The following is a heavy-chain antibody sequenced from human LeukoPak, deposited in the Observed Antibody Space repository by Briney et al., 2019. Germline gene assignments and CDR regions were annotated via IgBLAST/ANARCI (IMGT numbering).Heavy chain of an antibody. Sequence: ASVKVSCKASGYTFDNFYIHWVRQAPGQGPEWMGWINGNDGSTKYAQKFQGRITMTRVTAISTVYTDLSGLRPDDTATYYCARDEGSTYNQLDYWGQGTLVTVSS. CDR3: ARDEGSTYNQLDY. CDR2: INGNDGST. J-gene: IGHJ4*02. CDR1: GYTFDNFY. V-gene: IGHV1-2*02. D-gene: IGHD1-14*01.